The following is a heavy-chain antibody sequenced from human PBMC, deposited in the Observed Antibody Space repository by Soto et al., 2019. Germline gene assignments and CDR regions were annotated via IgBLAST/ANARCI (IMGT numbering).Heavy chain of an antibody. D-gene: IGHD1-26*01. V-gene: IGHV4-34*01. J-gene: IGHJ4*02. CDR2: INHSGSS. CDR3: TRDLFSGSSYSGSWYYFDS. Sequence: SETLSLTCAVSGGSFSGYIWTWIRQTPGKGLQWIGQINHSGSSIYNPSLKNRVTISTMSNNKFSLELSSVTAADTAVYYCTRDLFSGSSYSGSWYYFDSWGQGTMVTVSS. CDR1: GGSFSGYI.